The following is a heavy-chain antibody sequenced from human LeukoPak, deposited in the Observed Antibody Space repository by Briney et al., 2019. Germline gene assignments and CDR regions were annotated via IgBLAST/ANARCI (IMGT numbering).Heavy chain of an antibody. J-gene: IGHJ5*02. D-gene: IGHD3-22*01. V-gene: IGHV4-61*02. Sequence: PSETLSLTCTVSGDSISGNFYFWSWIRQTAGKGLEWIGRIYASGAASYNPSLKSRVTISVDTSKNQYFLKLKSVTAAATAVYYCARESVYYYGPFDPWGQGTRVIVSS. CDR1: GDSISGNFYF. CDR2: IYASGAA. CDR3: ARESVYYYGPFDP.